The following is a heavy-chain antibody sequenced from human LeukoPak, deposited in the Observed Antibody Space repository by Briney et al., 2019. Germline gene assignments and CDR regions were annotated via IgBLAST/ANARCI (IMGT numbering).Heavy chain of an antibody. CDR1: GFTFSSYG. D-gene: IGHD4-17*01. CDR3: AKARRGDYVLGYFDY. Sequence: GGSLRLSCAASGFTFSSYGMSWVRQAPGKGLVWVSRINSDGSSTRYADSVKGRFTISRDNTKNTLYLQMNSLRAEDTAVYYCAKARRGDYVLGYFDYWGQGTLVTVSS. V-gene: IGHV3-74*01. CDR2: INSDGSST. J-gene: IGHJ4*02.